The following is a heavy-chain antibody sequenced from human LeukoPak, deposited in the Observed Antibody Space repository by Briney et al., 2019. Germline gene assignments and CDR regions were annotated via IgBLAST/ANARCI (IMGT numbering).Heavy chain of an antibody. CDR2: IYYSGST. D-gene: IGHD3-22*01. V-gene: IGHV4-31*03. J-gene: IGHJ4*02. Sequence: PSQTLSLTCTVSGGSISSGGYYWSWIRQHPGKGLEWIGYIYYSGSTYYNPSLKSRVTISVDTSKNQFSLKLSSVTAADTAVYYCARTSGSSGYYVRGAIDYWGQGTLVTVSS. CDR1: GGSISSGGYY. CDR3: ARTSGSSGYYVRGAIDY.